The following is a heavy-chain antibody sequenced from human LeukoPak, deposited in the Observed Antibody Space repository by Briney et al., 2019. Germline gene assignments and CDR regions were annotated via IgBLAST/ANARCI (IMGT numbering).Heavy chain of an antibody. V-gene: IGHV3-23*01. J-gene: IGHJ2*01. CDR1: GFTVSSNY. CDR2: ISGSGGST. CDR3: AKDLTPRFVPWYFDL. Sequence: PGGSLRLSCAASGFTVSSNYMSWVRQAPGKGLEWVSAISGSGGSTYYADSVKGRFTVSRDNSKNTLYLQMNSLRAEDTAVYYCAKDLTPRFVPWYFDLWGRGTLVTVSS. D-gene: IGHD3-3*01.